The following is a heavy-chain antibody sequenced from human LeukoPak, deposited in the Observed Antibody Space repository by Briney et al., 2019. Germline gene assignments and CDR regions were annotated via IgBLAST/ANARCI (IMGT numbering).Heavy chain of an antibody. CDR1: GYTFTSYY. Sequence: ASVKVSCKASGYTFTSYYMHWVRQAPGQGLEWMGIINPSGGSISYAQKFQGRVTMTRDMSTSTVYMELSSLRSEDTAVYYCARDLDAGSLRGFYYYYYYMDVWGKGTTVTVSS. CDR3: ARDLDAGSLRGFYYYYYYMDV. D-gene: IGHD1-26*01. V-gene: IGHV1-46*01. J-gene: IGHJ6*03. CDR2: INPSGGSI.